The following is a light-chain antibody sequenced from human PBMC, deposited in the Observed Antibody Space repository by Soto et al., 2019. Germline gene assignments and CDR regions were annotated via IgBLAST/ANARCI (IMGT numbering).Light chain of an antibody. CDR3: QQYDSHPIT. J-gene: IGKJ5*01. CDR1: QDISNY. Sequence: DIQMTQSPSSLSASVGDRVTITCQASQDISNYLNWYQQKPGKDPKLLFYDASNLETGVPSRFSESGFGTDFTFTISSLKHEDIATYYCQQYDSHPITFGHETRLEI. V-gene: IGKV1-33*01. CDR2: DAS.